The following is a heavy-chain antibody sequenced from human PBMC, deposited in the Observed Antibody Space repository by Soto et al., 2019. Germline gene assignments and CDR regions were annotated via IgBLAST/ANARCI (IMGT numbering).Heavy chain of an antibody. Sequence: EVQLVESGGGLVQPGGSLRLSCAASGFIFRDYWMTWVRQVPGKGLEWVANINQDGREKCYMDSVKGRFTISRDNAKNSLDLQMNHLRADDTAVYSCTRDPWDYWGQGTLVTVSS. CDR2: INQDGREK. J-gene: IGHJ4*02. V-gene: IGHV3-7*01. CDR3: TRDPWDY. CDR1: GFIFRDYW.